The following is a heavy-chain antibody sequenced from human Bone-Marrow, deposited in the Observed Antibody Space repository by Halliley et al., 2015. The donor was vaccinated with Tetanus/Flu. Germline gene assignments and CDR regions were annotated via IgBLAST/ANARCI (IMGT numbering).Heavy chain of an antibody. D-gene: IGHD3-10*01. CDR3: ARESSEINHPGSWYFDF. J-gene: IGHJ2*01. Sequence: MGEIYHSGGTNYTPPLKSRVPIPPDKSKNQFSLRLSSVTAADTAVYYCARESSEINHPGSWYFDFWGRGTLVTVSS. CDR2: IYHSGGT. V-gene: IGHV4-4*02.